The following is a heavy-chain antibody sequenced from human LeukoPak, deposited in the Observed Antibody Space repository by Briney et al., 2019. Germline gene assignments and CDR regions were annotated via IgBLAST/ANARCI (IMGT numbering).Heavy chain of an antibody. D-gene: IGHD1-26*01. Sequence: GGSLRLSCAASGFTFSSYWMHWVRQAPGKGLEWVSAISGSGGSTYYADSVKGRFTISRDNSKNTLYLQMNSLRAEDTAVYYCAKAQGIVGATHYYYYYMDVWGKGTTVTVSS. CDR1: GFTFSSYW. CDR2: ISGSGGST. V-gene: IGHV3-23*01. J-gene: IGHJ6*03. CDR3: AKAQGIVGATHYYYYYMDV.